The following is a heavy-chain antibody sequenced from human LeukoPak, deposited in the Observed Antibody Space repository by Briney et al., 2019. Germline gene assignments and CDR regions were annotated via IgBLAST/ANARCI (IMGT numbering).Heavy chain of an antibody. CDR2: ISGSGGTI. CDR3: ARTSAVIIGVTYYYYGMDV. J-gene: IGHJ6*02. D-gene: IGHD3-10*01. CDR1: GFTFSSYE. Sequence: GGSLRLSCAASGFTFSSYEMNWVRQAPGKGQEWVSYISGSGGTIYYADSVKGRFTISRDNAKNSLYLQLNSLRAEDTAVYYCARTSAVIIGVTYYYYGMDVWGPGTTVTVSS. V-gene: IGHV3-48*03.